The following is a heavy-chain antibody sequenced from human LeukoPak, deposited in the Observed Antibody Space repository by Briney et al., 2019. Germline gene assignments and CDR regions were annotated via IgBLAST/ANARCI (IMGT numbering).Heavy chain of an antibody. CDR3: ARDLLSVYDRSGHDAFDI. V-gene: IGHV1-18*01. Sequence: WASVKVSCKASGYTFTSYGISWVRQAPGQGLEWMGWISAYNGNTNYAQKLQGRVTMTTDTSTSTAYMELRSLRSDDTAVYYCARDLLSVYDRSGHDAFDIWGQGTMVTVSS. J-gene: IGHJ3*02. CDR2: ISAYNGNT. CDR1: GYTFTSYG. D-gene: IGHD3-22*01.